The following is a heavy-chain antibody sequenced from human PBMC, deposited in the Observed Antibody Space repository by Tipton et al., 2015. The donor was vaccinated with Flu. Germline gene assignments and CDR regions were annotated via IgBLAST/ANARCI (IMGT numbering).Heavy chain of an antibody. Sequence: SLRLSCAASGFTFSSYSMNWVRQAPGKGLEWVSSISSSSSYIYYADSVKGRFTISRDNAKNSLYLQMNSLRAEGTAVYYCGSADSGWGYYYCSGCPMDVWGKGPTVSVSS. D-gene: IGHD3-10*01. V-gene: IGHV3-21*01. CDR2: ISSSSSYI. CDR1: GFTFSSYS. J-gene: IGHJ6*03. CDR3: GSADSGWGYYYCSGCPMDV.